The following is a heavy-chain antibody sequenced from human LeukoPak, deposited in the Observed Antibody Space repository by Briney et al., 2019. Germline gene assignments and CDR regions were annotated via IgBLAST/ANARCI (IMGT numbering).Heavy chain of an antibody. V-gene: IGHV4-30-4*01. CDR1: GGSISSGDYY. CDR3: ARVAPSQWLLLPNYFDY. J-gene: IGHJ4*02. D-gene: IGHD3-22*01. Sequence: SETLSLTCTVSGGSISSGDYYWSWIRQPPGKGLEWIVYIYYSGSSYYNPSLWSRVTISVDTSKNQFSLKLSSVTAADTAVYYCARVAPSQWLLLPNYFDYWGQETLVTVSS. CDR2: IYYSGSS.